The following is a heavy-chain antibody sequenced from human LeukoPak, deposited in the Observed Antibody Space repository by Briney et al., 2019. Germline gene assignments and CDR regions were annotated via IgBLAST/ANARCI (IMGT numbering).Heavy chain of an antibody. CDR1: GGSISSSSYY. J-gene: IGHJ4*02. Sequence: SETLSLTCTVSGGSISSSSYYWGWIRQPPGKGLEWIGSIYYSGSTYYNPSLKSRVTISVDTSKNQFSLKLSSVTAADTAVYYCATDWGRRYSGYESWGQGTLVTVSS. V-gene: IGHV4-39*07. D-gene: IGHD5-12*01. CDR2: IYYSGST. CDR3: ATDWGRRYSGYES.